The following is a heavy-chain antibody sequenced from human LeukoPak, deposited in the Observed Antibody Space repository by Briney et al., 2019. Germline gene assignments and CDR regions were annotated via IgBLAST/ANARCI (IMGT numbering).Heavy chain of an antibody. J-gene: IGHJ4*02. CDR3: ARSGVVAPFDY. V-gene: IGHV1-46*01. CDR2: INPSGGST. D-gene: IGHD2-15*01. CDR1: GYTFTGYY. Sequence: ASVKVSCKASGYTFTGYYMHWVRQAPGQGLEWMGIINPSGGSTTYAQKFQGRVTMTRDTSTSTVYMELSSLRSEDTAVYYCARSGVVAPFDYWGQGTLVTVSS.